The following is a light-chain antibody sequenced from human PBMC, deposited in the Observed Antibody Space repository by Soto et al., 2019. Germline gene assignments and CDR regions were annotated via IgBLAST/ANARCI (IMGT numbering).Light chain of an antibody. CDR2: DAT. CDR3: QQYNDWPGT. Sequence: EIVLTPSPLTLPVTPGEPATLSCRASESVSSNLAWYQQKPGQAPRLLILDATTKATGIPARFSGDGSGTEFTLTISSRQSEDYSPYYCQQYNDWPGTFGQGTKVDIK. V-gene: IGKV3-15*01. J-gene: IGKJ1*01. CDR1: ESVSSN.